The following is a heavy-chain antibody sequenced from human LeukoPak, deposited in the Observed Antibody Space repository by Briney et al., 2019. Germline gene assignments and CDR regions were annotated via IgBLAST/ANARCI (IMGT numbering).Heavy chain of an antibody. CDR1: GFTFSSYA. J-gene: IGHJ4*02. CDR3: ARDDLDDYGDYNPDY. V-gene: IGHV3-30-3*01. Sequence: GGSLRLSCAASGFTFSSYALHWVRQAPGKGLEWVAVISYDGSNKYYADSVKGRFTISRDNSKNTLYLQMNSLRAEDTAAYYCARDDLDDYGDYNPDYWGQGTLVTVSS. CDR2: ISYDGSNK. D-gene: IGHD4-17*01.